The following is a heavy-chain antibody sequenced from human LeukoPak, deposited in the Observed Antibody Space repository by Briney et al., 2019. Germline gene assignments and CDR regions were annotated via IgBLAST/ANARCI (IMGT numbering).Heavy chain of an antibody. CDR1: GGSISSYY. J-gene: IGHJ4*02. Sequence: SETLSLTCTVSGGSISSYYWSWIRQPPGKGLEWMGYISYTGSTNYNPSLKSRVTISVDTSKNQFSLKLSSVTAADTAVYYCARLGVAAALFYFDGWGQGTPVSAS. V-gene: IGHV4-59*12. CDR3: ARLGVAAALFYFDG. CDR2: ISYTGST. D-gene: IGHD6-13*01.